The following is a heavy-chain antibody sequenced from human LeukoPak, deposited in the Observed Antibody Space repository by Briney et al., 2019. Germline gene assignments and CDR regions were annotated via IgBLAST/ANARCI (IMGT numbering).Heavy chain of an antibody. J-gene: IGHJ4*02. V-gene: IGHV1-69*05. D-gene: IGHD6-13*01. CDR3: ASPTPVSTSWGSYYFDY. Sequence: ASVKVSCKASGYTFTSYGISWVRQAPGQGLEWMGGIIPIFGTANYAQKFQGRVTITTDESTSTAYMELSSLRSEDTAVYYCASPTPVSTSWGSYYFDYWGQGTLVTVSS. CDR1: GYTFTSYG. CDR2: IIPIFGTA.